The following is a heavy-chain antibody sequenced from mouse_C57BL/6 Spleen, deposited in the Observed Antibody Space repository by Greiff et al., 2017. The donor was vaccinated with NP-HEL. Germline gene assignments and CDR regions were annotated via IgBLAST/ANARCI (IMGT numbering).Heavy chain of an antibody. Sequence: VQLQQPGAELVKPGASVKMSCKASGYTFTSYWITWVKQRPGQGLEWIGDIYPGSGSTNSNEKFKSKATLTVDTSSSTAYMQLSSLTSEDSAVYYCARRDYYGSSYGWFAYWGQGTLVTVSA. CDR1: GYTFTSYW. D-gene: IGHD1-1*01. CDR2: IYPGSGST. CDR3: ARRDYYGSSYGWFAY. J-gene: IGHJ3*01. V-gene: IGHV1-55*01.